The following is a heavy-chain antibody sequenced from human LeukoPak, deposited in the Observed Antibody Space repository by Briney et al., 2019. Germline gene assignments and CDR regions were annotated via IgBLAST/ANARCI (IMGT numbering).Heavy chain of an antibody. CDR2: INEDGSTT. Sequence: GGSLRLSCAASGFTFSSNWMHWVRQAPGKGLVWVSRINEDGSTTNYADSVKGRSTIFRDNAKNTLYLQMNSLRAEDTAVDYCARAIVGANHFDYWGQGTLVTVSS. J-gene: IGHJ4*02. CDR1: GFTFSSNW. V-gene: IGHV3-74*01. CDR3: ARAIVGANHFDY. D-gene: IGHD1-26*01.